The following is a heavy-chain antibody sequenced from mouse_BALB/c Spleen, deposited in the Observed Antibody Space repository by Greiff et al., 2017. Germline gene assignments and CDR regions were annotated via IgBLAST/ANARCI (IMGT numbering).Heavy chain of an antibody. CDR2: IYPGDGDT. V-gene: IGHV1-80*01. J-gene: IGHJ4*01. CDR1: GYAFSSYW. CDR3: ARSSGLRRYAMGY. Sequence: VMLVESGAELVRPGSSVKISCKASGYAFSSYWMNWVKQRPGQGLEWIGQIYPGDGDTNYNGKFKGKATLTADKSSSTAYMQLSSLTSEDSAVYICARSSGLRRYAMGYWGQRASVSVSS. D-gene: IGHD2-2*01.